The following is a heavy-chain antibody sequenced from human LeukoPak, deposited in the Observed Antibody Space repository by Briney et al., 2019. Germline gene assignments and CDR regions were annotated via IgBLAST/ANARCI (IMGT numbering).Heavy chain of an antibody. Sequence: SETLSLTCTVSGYSISSGYYWGWIRQPPGKGLEWIGEINHSGSTNYNPSLKSRVTISVDTSKNQFSLKLSSVTAADTAVYYCARQLSSWGYSSSWRDRPVRAINWFDPWGQGTLVTVSS. CDR2: INHSGST. CDR1: GYSISSGYY. V-gene: IGHV4-38-2*02. D-gene: IGHD6-13*01. CDR3: ARQLSSWGYSSSWRDRPVRAINWFDP. J-gene: IGHJ5*02.